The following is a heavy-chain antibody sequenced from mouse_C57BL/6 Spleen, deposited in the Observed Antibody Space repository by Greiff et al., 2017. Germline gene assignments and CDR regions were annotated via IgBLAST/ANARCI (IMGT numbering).Heavy chain of an antibody. V-gene: IGHV7-3*01. CDR2: IRNKANGYTT. CDR1: GFTFTDYY. D-gene: IGHD2-4*01. J-gene: IGHJ3*01. Sequence: EVQRVESGGGLVQPGGSLSLSCAASGFTFTDYYMSWVRQPPGKALEWLGFIRNKANGYTTEYSASVKGRFTISRDNSQSILYLQMNALRAEDSATYYCARYDYDALAYWGQGTLVTVSA. CDR3: ARYDYDALAY.